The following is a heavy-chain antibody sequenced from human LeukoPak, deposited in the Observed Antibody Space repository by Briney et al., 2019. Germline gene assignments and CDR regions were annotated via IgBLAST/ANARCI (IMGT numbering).Heavy chain of an antibody. D-gene: IGHD2-15*01. V-gene: IGHV1-69*13. CDR3: ARQPRSGKLGGY. CDR2: INPIFGTA. J-gene: IGHJ4*02. Sequence: ASVKVSCKASGGTFSSYAISWVRQAPGQGLEWMGGINPIFGTANYAQKFQGRVTITADESTSTAYMELSSLRSEDTAVYYCARQPRSGKLGGYWGQGTLVTVSS. CDR1: GGTFSSYA.